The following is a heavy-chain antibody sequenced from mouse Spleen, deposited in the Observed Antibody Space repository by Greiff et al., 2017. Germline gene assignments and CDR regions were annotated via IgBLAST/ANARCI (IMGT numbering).Heavy chain of an antibody. CDR3: ARDHYGYDGYAMDY. Sequence: QVQLKQSGPELVKPGASVKISCKASGYAFSSSWMNWVKQRPGKGLEWIGRIYPGDGDTNYNGKFKGKATLTADKSSSTAYMQLSSLTSEDSAVYFCARDHYGYDGYAMDYWGQGTSVTVSA. D-gene: IGHD2-2*01. J-gene: IGHJ4*01. V-gene: IGHV1-82*01. CDR2: IYPGDGDT. CDR1: GYAFSSSW.